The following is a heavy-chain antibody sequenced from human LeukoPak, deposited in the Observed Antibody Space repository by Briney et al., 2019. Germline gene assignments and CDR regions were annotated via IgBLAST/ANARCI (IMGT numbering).Heavy chain of an antibody. CDR1: RFTFSSYG. CDR3: ARDNYYGSGSYFP. V-gene: IGHV3-21*01. J-gene: IGHJ5*02. CDR2: ISSSSSYI. Sequence: GGSLRLSCAASRFTFSSYGMSWVRQAPGKGLEWVSSISSSSSYIYYADSVKGRFTISRDNAKNSLYLQMNSLRAEDTAVYYCARDNYYGSGSYFPWGQGTLVTVSS. D-gene: IGHD3-10*01.